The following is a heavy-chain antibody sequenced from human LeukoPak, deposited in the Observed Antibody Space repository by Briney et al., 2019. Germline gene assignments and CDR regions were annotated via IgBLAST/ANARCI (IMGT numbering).Heavy chain of an antibody. CDR3: ARSGGYCSGGRCDSFDY. CDR1: GTAISTGGFS. Sequence: SETLSLTCSVSGTAISTGGFSWNWIRQHPGKGLEWIGHIDNRGNTYYNPSLKSRGKVSLDTSKNQFSLQVSSVTVADTAVFFCARSGGYCSGGRCDSFDYWGQGTLVTVSS. CDR2: IDNRGNT. J-gene: IGHJ4*02. V-gene: IGHV4-31*03. D-gene: IGHD2-15*01.